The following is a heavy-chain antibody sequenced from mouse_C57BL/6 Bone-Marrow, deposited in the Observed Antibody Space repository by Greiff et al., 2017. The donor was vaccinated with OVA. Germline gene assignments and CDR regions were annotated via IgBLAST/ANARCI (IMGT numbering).Heavy chain of an antibody. CDR2: IYPGDGDT. CDR3: ARGYYSNSAWFAY. J-gene: IGHJ3*01. Sequence: QVQLKQSGAELVKPGASVKISCKASGYAFSSYWMNWVKQRPGKGLEWIGLIYPGDGDTNYNGKFKGKATLTADKSSSTAYMQLSSLTSEDSAVYFCARGYYSNSAWFAYWGQGTLVTVSA. D-gene: IGHD2-5*01. V-gene: IGHV1-80*01. CDR1: GYAFSSYW.